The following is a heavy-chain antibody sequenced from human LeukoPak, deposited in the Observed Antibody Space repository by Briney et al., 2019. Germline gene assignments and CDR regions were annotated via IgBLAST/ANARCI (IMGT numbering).Heavy chain of an antibody. D-gene: IGHD3-3*02. Sequence: GGSLRLSCAASGFTFSSYWMHWVRQAPGKGLVWVSRVDSDGSSTSYADSVKGRFTISRDNTKNTLSLQMNSLRAEDTAVYYCARDGILGSHAYWGQGTLVTVSS. CDR2: VDSDGSST. V-gene: IGHV3-74*01. CDR1: GFTFSSYW. CDR3: ARDGILGSHAY. J-gene: IGHJ4*02.